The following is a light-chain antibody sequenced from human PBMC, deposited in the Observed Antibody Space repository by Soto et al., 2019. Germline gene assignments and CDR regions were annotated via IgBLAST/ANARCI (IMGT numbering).Light chain of an antibody. CDR3: QQRGDWPPIT. CDR1: ESVSTN. V-gene: IGKV3-15*01. Sequence: EIEMTQSPATLSLAPGERVTLSCRASESVSTNLAWYQQKAGHAPRLIIYGASTRATGIPARFSGSGSGTEFTLTISGLQSEDFAVYYCQQRGDWPPITFGQGTRLEIK. J-gene: IGKJ5*01. CDR2: GAS.